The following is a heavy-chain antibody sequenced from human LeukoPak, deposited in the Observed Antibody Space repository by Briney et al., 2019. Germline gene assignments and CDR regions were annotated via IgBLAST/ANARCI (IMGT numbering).Heavy chain of an antibody. CDR3: ARGAPFPNYYDSSGYYPQGFDY. Sequence: VASVTVSCKASGGTFSSYAISWVRQAPGQGLEWMGGIIPIFGTANYAQKFQGRVTITADESTSTAYMELSSLRSEDTAVYYCARGAPFPNYYDSSGYYPQGFDYWGQGTLVTVSS. CDR1: GGTFSSYA. V-gene: IGHV1-69*13. D-gene: IGHD3-22*01. CDR2: IIPIFGTA. J-gene: IGHJ4*02.